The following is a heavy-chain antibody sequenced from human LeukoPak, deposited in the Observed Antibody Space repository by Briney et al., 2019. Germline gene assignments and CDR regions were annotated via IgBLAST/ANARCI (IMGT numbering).Heavy chain of an antibody. Sequence: GRSLRLSCAASGFTFRSYGMHWVRQAPGRGLEWVAVISYDGSNKYYADSVKGRFTISRDNSKNTLYLQMSSLRAEDTAVYYCAKDYSSSGLDYWGQGTLVTVSS. J-gene: IGHJ4*02. V-gene: IGHV3-30*18. CDR2: ISYDGSNK. D-gene: IGHD6-6*01. CDR3: AKDYSSSGLDY. CDR1: GFTFRSYG.